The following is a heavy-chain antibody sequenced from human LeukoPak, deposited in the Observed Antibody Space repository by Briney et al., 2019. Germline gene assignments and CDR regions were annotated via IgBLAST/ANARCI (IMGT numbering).Heavy chain of an antibody. CDR3: AKDKGIINGFYYFDS. CDR1: GFTFNEYA. CDR2: ISWNSDSI. J-gene: IGHJ4*02. D-gene: IGHD3-10*01. Sequence: PGGSLRLSCSASGFTFNEYAMHWVRQAPGKGLEWVSSISWNSDSIAYADSVRGRFTISRDNAKSSLYLQMNSLRPGDTALYYCAKDKGIINGFYYFDSWGQGTLVAVSS. V-gene: IGHV3-9*01.